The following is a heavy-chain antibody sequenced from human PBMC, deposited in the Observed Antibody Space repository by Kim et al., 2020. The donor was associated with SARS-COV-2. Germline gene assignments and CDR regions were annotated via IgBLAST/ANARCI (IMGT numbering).Heavy chain of an antibody. CDR3: ARTLVTTKSRGFGYYYYMDV. Sequence: ASVKVSCKASGYTFTGYYMHWVRQAPGQGLEWMGRINPNSGGTNYAQKFQGRVTMTRDTSISTAYMELSRLRSDDTAVYYCARTLVTTKSRGFGYYYYMDVWGKGTTVTVSS. J-gene: IGHJ6*03. CDR1: GYTFTGYY. CDR2: INPNSGGT. D-gene: IGHD5-12*01. V-gene: IGHV1-2*06.